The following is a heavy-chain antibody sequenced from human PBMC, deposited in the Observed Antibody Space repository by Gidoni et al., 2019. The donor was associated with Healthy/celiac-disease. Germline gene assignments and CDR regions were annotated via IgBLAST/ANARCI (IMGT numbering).Heavy chain of an antibody. CDR2: IIPIFGPA. Sequence: GQGLGWMGGIIPIFGPANYAPKFHGRVTITAYESTSTAYMELSSLISEDTAVYYCARDGRYIVATITPRARYYYYYGMDVWGQGTTVTVSS. CDR3: ARDGRYIVATITPRARYYYYYGMDV. D-gene: IGHD5-12*01. J-gene: IGHJ6*02. V-gene: IGHV1-69*01.